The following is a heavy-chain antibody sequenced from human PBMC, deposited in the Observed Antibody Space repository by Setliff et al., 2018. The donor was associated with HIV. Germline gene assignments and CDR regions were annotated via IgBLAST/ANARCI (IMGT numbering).Heavy chain of an antibody. D-gene: IGHD1-26*01. CDR3: ARDRPYSGGSHFDY. Sequence: GGSLRLSCAASGFTFSSYTMNWVRQAPGKGLEWVSSISSGSYIYYTDSVKGRFTISRDNARNSLYLQMNSLRAEDTAVYYCARDRPYSGGSHFDYWGQGTLVTVSS. J-gene: IGHJ4*02. CDR2: ISSGSYI. V-gene: IGHV3-21*04. CDR1: GFTFSSYT.